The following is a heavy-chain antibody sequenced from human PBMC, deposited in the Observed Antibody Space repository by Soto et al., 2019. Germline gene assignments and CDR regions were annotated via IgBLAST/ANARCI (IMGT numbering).Heavy chain of an antibody. V-gene: IGHV3-30*18. CDR1: GFTFSSYG. CDR2: ISYDGSNK. CDR3: ANTNSGWYGLYYYGMDV. J-gene: IGHJ6*02. D-gene: IGHD6-19*01. Sequence: GGSLRLSCAASGFTFSSYGMHWVRQAPGKGLEWVAVISYDGSNKYYADSVKGRFTISRDNSKNTLYLQMNSLRAEDTAVYYCANTNSGWYGLYYYGMDVWGQGTTVTVSS.